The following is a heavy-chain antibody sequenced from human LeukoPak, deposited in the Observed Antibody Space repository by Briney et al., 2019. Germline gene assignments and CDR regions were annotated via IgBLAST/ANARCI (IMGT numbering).Heavy chain of an antibody. CDR2: IIPILGIA. J-gene: IGHJ4*02. V-gene: IGHV1-69*04. D-gene: IGHD6-13*01. CDR1: GGTFSSYA. CDR3: AREGDSSSSYYFDY. Sequence: ASVKVSCKASGGTFSSYAISWVRQAPGQGLEWMGRIIPILGIANYAQKFQGRVTITADKSTSTAYMELSSLRSEDTAVYYCAREGDSSSSYYFDYWGQGTLVTVSS.